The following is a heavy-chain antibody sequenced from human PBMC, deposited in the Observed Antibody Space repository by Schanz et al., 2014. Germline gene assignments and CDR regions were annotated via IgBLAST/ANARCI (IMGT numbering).Heavy chain of an antibody. V-gene: IGHV1-8*01. CDR1: GYSFTTYD. D-gene: IGHD4-17*01. Sequence: QVQLVQSAPEVKKPGASVRVSCKASGYSFTTYDVNWVRQATGQGLEWMGRMNHTTGNRGYAQNFQGRVTMTTDTTLKTAYMKMTNLKFQAACLYYCAIHYGDRALWGKGTLIAVSS. J-gene: IGHJ4*02. CDR2: MNHTTGNR. CDR3: AIHYGDRAL.